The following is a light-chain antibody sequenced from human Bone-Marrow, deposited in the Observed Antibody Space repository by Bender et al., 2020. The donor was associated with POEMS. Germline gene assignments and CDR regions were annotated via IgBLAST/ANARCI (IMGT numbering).Light chain of an antibody. J-gene: IGLJ2*01. V-gene: IGLV7-43*01. CDR3: LIYYAGAVF. Sequence: QAVVTQEPSLTVSPGGTVTLTCAANTGAVTIDFHANWFQQKPGQPPRPLIYTTTSRHSWTPARFSGSLLRGKAALTLSGVRPEDEADYYCLIYYAGAVFFGGGTKLTVL. CDR2: TTT. CDR1: TGAVTIDFH.